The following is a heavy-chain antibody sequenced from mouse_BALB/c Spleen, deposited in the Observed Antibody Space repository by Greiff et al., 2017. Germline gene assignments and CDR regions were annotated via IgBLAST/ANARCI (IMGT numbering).Heavy chain of an antibody. D-gene: IGHD4-1*01. CDR2: IDPSDSET. V-gene: IGHV1S127*01. Sequence: QVQLQQSGPQLVRPGASVKISCKASGYSFTSYWMHWVKQRPGQGLEWIGMIDPSDSETRLNQKFKDKATLTVDKSSSTAYIQLSSPTSEDSAVYYCARLGNWVFDYWGQGTTLTVSS. CDR1: GYSFTSYW. J-gene: IGHJ2*01. CDR3: ARLGNWVFDY.